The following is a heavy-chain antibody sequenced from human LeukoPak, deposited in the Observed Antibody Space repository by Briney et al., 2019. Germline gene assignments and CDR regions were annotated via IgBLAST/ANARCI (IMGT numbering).Heavy chain of an antibody. V-gene: IGHV3-30*18. J-gene: IGHJ4*02. Sequence: GGSLRLSCAASGFTFSSYGIHWVRQAPGKGLEWVAVISYDGSNKYYADSVKGRFTISRDNSKNTLYLQMNSLRAEDTALYYCAKDGTFGGGWFDYWGQGALVTVSS. D-gene: IGHD6-19*01. CDR2: ISYDGSNK. CDR3: AKDGTFGGGWFDY. CDR1: GFTFSSYG.